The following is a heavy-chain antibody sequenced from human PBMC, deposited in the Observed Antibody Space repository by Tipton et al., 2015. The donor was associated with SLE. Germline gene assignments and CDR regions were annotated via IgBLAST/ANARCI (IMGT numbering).Heavy chain of an antibody. CDR3: ARHSAVSGEAGS. D-gene: IGHD6-19*01. Sequence: TLSLTCSVYGGSLNRWVWSWIRQSPEKGLEWLGVIYFRGTTYYNPSLENRISMSVDTSKNQFSLRLLSVIAAETALYYCARHSAVSGEAGSWGPGTLVTVSS. CDR2: IYFRGTT. J-gene: IGHJ5*02. V-gene: IGHV4-59*04. CDR1: GGSLNRWV.